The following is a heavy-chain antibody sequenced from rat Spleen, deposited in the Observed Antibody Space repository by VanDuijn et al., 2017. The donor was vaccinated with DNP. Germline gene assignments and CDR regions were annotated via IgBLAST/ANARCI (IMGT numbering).Heavy chain of an antibody. V-gene: IGHV5-46*01. D-gene: IGHD1-11*01. Sequence: EVQLVESGGGLVQPGRSMKLSCAASGFTFSSFPMAWVRQAPTKGLEWVATISTSGGSTYYRDSVKGRFTISRDNAKSTLYLQMNSLRSEDTATYYCTRVAGYGGFPVFDYWGQGVMVTVSS. J-gene: IGHJ2*01. CDR2: ISTSGGST. CDR1: GFTFSSFP. CDR3: TRVAGYGGFPVFDY.